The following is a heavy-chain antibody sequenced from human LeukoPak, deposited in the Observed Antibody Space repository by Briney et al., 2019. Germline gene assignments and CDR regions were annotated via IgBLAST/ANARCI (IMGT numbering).Heavy chain of an antibody. J-gene: IGHJ4*02. CDR3: GRLKRSGYIIDL. D-gene: IGHD3-16*02. CDR1: GFTVSSNS. CDR2: IYSGGNT. V-gene: IGHV3-53*01. Sequence: PGGSLRLSCAVSGFTVSSNSISWVRQAPGKGLEWVSLIYSGGNTSYADSVKGRFTISRDNSKNTLYLQLNSLRAEDTAVYYCGRLKRSGYIIDLWGQGTLVTVSS.